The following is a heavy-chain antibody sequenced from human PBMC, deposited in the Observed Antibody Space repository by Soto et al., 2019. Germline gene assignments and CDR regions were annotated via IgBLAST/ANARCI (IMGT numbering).Heavy chain of an antibody. Sequence: ASVKVSCNASGYTFTSYGISWVRQAPGQGLEWMGWISAYNGNTNYAQKLQGRVTMTTDTSTSTAYMELRSLRSDDTAVYYCARDLPHYYGSGSYLTPIINYYYYYGMDVWGQGTTVTVSS. CDR3: ARDLPHYYGSGSYLTPIINYYYYYGMDV. V-gene: IGHV1-18*04. J-gene: IGHJ6*02. D-gene: IGHD3-10*01. CDR1: GYTFTSYG. CDR2: ISAYNGNT.